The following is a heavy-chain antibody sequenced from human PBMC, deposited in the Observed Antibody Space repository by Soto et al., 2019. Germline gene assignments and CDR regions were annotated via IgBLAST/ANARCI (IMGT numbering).Heavy chain of an antibody. CDR2: ISSTGRTI. D-gene: IGHD6-19*01. V-gene: IGHV3-11*01. Sequence: QVQLVESGGGLVKPGGSLRLSCGASGFTFSNYYMSWIRQAPGKGLEWVSYISSTGRTIYYADSVKGRFTVSRDNAQNSLSPKLNSLRVEDTAVYYCARSYSSGWEFDYWGQGTQVTVSS. CDR3: ARSYSSGWEFDY. J-gene: IGHJ4*02. CDR1: GFTFSNYY.